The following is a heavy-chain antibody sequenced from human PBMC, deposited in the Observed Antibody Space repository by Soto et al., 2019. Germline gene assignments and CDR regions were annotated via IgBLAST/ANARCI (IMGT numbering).Heavy chain of an antibody. V-gene: IGHV3-23*01. D-gene: IGHD3-16*01. Sequence: EVQLLESGGGLVQPGGSLRLSCAASGFTFSSYAMNWVRQAPGKGLEWVSGISVGGGNTYYADSVKGRFSISRDNVQNTLYVQMESLSAEDTAGYFCAKRAGGSRGPFDYWGQGTLVTVAT. CDR3: AKRAGGSRGPFDY. J-gene: IGHJ4*02. CDR2: ISVGGGNT. CDR1: GFTFSSYA.